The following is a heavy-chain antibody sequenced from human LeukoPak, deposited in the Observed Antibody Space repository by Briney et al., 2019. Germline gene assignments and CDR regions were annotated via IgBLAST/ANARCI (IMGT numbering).Heavy chain of an antibody. J-gene: IGHJ4*02. V-gene: IGHV4-4*07. CDR2: IYTSGST. CDR1: GGSISSYY. CDR3: ARDSLYYYGSGSYPTGNDY. Sequence: TSETLSLTCTVSGGSISSYYWSWIRQPAGKGLEWIGRIYTSGSTNYNPSLKSRVTMSVDTFKNQFSLKLSSVTAADTAVYYCARDSLYYYGSGSYPTGNDYWGQGTLVTVSS. D-gene: IGHD3-10*01.